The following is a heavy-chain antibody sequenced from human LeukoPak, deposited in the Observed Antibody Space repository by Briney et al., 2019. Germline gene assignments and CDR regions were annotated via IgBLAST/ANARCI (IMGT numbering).Heavy chain of an antibody. CDR2: ISSSSSTI. CDR1: GFTFSSYS. Sequence: GGSLRLSCAASGFTFSSYSMNWVRQAPGKGLEWVSYISSSSSTIYYADSVKGRFTISRDNAKNSLYLQMNSLRAEDTAVYFCARDQVWGPYNWFDPWGQGTLLTVSS. CDR3: ARDQVWGPYNWFDP. D-gene: IGHD3-16*01. J-gene: IGHJ5*02. V-gene: IGHV3-48*01.